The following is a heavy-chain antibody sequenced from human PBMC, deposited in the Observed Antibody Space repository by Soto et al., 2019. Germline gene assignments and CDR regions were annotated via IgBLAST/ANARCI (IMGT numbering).Heavy chain of an antibody. D-gene: IGHD3-16*01. CDR2: IWFDGSNK. CDR1: GFTFSSYG. CDR3: ARDGGGPNEY. J-gene: IGHJ4*02. V-gene: IGHV3-33*01. Sequence: QVQLVESGGGVVQPGRSLRLSCAASGFTFSSYGMNWVRQGPGKGLEWVAVIWFDGSNKYYADSVKGRFTISRDNSNNTLYLQMNSLRAEDTAVYFCARDGGGPNEYWGQGTLVTVSS.